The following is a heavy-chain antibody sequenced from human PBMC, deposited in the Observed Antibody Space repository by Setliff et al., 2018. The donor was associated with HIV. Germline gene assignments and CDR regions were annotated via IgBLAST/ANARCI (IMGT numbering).Heavy chain of an antibody. J-gene: IGHJ4*02. CDR3: AKTGSILGEDY. CDR1: GFPFSVHG. Sequence: GGSLRLSCEASGFPFSVHGMHWVRQSPGKGLEWLAVIWYDGGTKYYADSLQGRFTISRDDSKNSVYLQMNTLGAEDTAVYYCAKTGSILGEDYWGQGTLVTVSS. D-gene: IGHD3-16*01. CDR2: IWYDGGTK. V-gene: IGHV3-33*06.